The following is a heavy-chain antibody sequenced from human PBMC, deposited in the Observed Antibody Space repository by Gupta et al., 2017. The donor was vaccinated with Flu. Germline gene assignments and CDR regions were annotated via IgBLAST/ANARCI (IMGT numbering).Heavy chain of an antibody. CDR3: ARVGDESFGVEYYYYYGMDV. Sequence: QVQLVQSGAEVKKPGASVKVSCKASGYTFTSYGISWVRQAPGQGLELMGWISAYNGNTNDGPKLQGRVTMTTDTSTSTAYMELRSLRSDDKAVYYCARVGDESFGVEYYYYYGMDVWGQGTTVTVSS. CDR2: ISAYNGNT. J-gene: IGHJ6*02. V-gene: IGHV1-18*01. CDR1: GYTFTSYG. D-gene: IGHD3-3*01.